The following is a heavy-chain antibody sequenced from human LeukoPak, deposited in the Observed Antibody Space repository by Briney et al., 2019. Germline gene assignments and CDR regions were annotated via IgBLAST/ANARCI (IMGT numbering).Heavy chain of an antibody. CDR2: ISGSGGST. Sequence: GGSLRLSCAASGFTFSSYAMSWARQAPGKGLEWVSAISGSGGSTYYADSVKGRFTISRDNSKNTLYLQMNSLRAEDTAVYYCAKVRTHPIVVVPAAIDRWGQGTLVTVSS. CDR1: GFTFSSYA. V-gene: IGHV3-23*01. D-gene: IGHD2-2*01. CDR3: AKVRTHPIVVVPAAIDR. J-gene: IGHJ5*02.